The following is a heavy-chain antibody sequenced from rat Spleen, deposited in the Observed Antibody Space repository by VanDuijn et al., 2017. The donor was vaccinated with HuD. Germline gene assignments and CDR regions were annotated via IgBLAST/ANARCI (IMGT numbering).Heavy chain of an antibody. CDR1: GFTFSNYG. J-gene: IGHJ3*01. CDR2: VSSDSRRT. CDR3: ATPTPGIPFAY. D-gene: IGHD1-4*01. V-gene: IGHV5-29*01. Sequence: EVQLVESGGGLVQPGRSLKLSCAASGFTFSNYGMAWVRQAPKRGLEWVATVSSDSRRTNFRDSVKGRFTISRDNAKNTLSLQMDSLRTEDTATYYCATPTPGIPFAYWGQGTLVTVSS.